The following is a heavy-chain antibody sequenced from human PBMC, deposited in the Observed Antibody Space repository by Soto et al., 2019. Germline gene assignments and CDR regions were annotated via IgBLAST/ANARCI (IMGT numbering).Heavy chain of an antibody. CDR2: IWHDGSKE. CDR1: GFTFSTYG. D-gene: IGHD1-7*01. J-gene: IGHJ3*02. V-gene: IGHV3-33*01. CDR3: VRDNWNYAKGAFDI. Sequence: QVQLVESGGGVVQPGTSLRLSCAASGFTFSTYGIHWVRQAPGKGLAWVAVIWHDGSKEFYADSVKGRFTVSRDNSNNTVHLQMDSLRAEDTSVYYCVRDNWNYAKGAFDIWGQGTVVTVSS.